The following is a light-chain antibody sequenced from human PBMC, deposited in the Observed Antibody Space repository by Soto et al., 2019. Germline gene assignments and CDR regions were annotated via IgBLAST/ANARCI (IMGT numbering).Light chain of an antibody. J-gene: IGKJ1*01. CDR1: QSVSSN. CDR2: GAS. CDR3: QHYNNWWT. V-gene: IGKV3-15*01. Sequence: EIVMSQSPATLSMSPGERAILSCRASQSVSSNLAWYQQKPGQAPRLLIYGASTRATGIPARFSGSGSGTEFTLTISSLQSEDFPVYYCQHYNNWWTCGQETKVDIK.